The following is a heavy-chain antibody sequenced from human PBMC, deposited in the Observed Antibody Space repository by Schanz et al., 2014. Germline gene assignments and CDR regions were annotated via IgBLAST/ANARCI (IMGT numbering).Heavy chain of an antibody. CDR2: ISAYTGNT. D-gene: IGHD4-17*01. CDR1: GYTFTSFG. J-gene: IGHJ4*02. CDR3: ARELRLEYYFDY. Sequence: QVQLVQSGAEVKKPGASVKVSCKASGYTFTSFGISWVRQAPGQGLEWMGWISAYTGNTNYAQKVQGRVTMTTDTSTSTAYMELSSLRSDDTAVYYCARELRLEYYFDYWGQGTQVTVSS. V-gene: IGHV1-18*01.